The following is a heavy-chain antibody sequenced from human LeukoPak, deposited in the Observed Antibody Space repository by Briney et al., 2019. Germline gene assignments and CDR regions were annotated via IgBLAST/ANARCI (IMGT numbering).Heavy chain of an antibody. J-gene: IGHJ4*02. CDR2: ISRSGSSI. Sequence: GGSLRLSCAASGFTFSSYNINWVRQAPGEGLEWVSYISRSGSSICYADSVKGRFTISRDSAKNSVYPQMNSLSDEDTAVYRCARDFGDHGEFFDCWGQGTLVTVSS. D-gene: IGHD3-10*01. V-gene: IGHV3-48*02. CDR3: ARDFGDHGEFFDC. CDR1: GFTFSSYN.